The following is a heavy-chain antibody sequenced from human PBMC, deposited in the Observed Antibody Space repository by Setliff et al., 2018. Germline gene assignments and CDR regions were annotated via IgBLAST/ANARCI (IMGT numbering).Heavy chain of an antibody. CDR3: RFWSSYYKNDY. V-gene: IGHV4-34*01. J-gene: IGHJ4*02. CDR1: GGSFSDYY. D-gene: IGHD3-3*01. CDR2: INQRGNT. Sequence: SETLSLTCTVYGGSFSDYYWGWIRRSPGKRPEWIAEINQRGNTNYNPSLNSRVSVSVDTPTNQFSLKVFSVTAADTAVYYCRFWSSYYKNDYWAQGTLVTVS.